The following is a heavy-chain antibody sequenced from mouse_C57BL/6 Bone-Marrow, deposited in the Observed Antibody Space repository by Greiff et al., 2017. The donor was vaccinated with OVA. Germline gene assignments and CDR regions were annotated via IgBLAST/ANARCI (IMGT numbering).Heavy chain of an antibody. J-gene: IGHJ1*03. CDR1: GYTFTSYW. CDR2: IYPGNSDT. D-gene: IGHD2-2*01. CDR3: TTTMVTTFYWYFDV. V-gene: IGHV1-5*01. Sequence: EVQLQQSGTVLARPGASVKMSCKTSGYTFTSYWMHWVKQRPGQGLEWIGAIYPGNSDTSYNQKFKGKAKLTAVTSASTAYMELSSLTNEDSAVYYCTTTMVTTFYWYFDVWGTGTTVTVSS.